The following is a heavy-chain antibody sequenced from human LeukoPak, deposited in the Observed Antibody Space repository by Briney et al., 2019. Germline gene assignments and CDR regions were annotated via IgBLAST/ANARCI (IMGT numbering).Heavy chain of an antibody. CDR2: ISSSSSYI. D-gene: IGHD1-7*01. CDR3: ARCDNWNYASNDY. J-gene: IGHJ4*02. CDR1: GFTFSSYS. V-gene: IGHV3-21*01. Sequence: PGGSLRLSCAASGFTFSSYSMNWVRQAPGKGLEWVSSISSSSSYIYYADSVKGRFTISRDNAKNSLYLQMNSLRAEDTAVYYCARCDNWNYASNDYWGQGTLVTVSS.